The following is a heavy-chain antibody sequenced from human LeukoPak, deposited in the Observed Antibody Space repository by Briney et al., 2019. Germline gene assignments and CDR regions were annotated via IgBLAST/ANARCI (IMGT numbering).Heavy chain of an antibody. V-gene: IGHV4-39*01. D-gene: IGHD3-16*02. CDR2: IYYSGST. CDR1: GGSISSSSYY. CDR3: AFMITFGGVIVWNY. J-gene: IGHJ4*02. Sequence: SETLSLTCTVSGGSISSSSYYWGWIRQPPGKGLEWIGSIYYSGSTYYNPSLKSRVTISVDTFKNQFSLKLSSVTAADTAVYYCAFMITFGGVIVWNYWGQGTLVTVSS.